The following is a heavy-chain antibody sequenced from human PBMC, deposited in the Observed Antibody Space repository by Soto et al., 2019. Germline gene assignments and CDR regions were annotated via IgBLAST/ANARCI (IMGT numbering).Heavy chain of an antibody. D-gene: IGHD2-2*02. Sequence: GGPLSNKKKNWVRQAPGKGLKLISSISDPGPRTSYANSAKGQFSMSRDNSKNTLFLQMNRLRADDTAVYFCAKSFFHAADAIELW. CDR3: AKSFFHAADAIEL. V-gene: IGHV3-23*01. CDR2: ISDPGPRT. CDR1: GGPLSNKK. J-gene: IGHJ2*01.